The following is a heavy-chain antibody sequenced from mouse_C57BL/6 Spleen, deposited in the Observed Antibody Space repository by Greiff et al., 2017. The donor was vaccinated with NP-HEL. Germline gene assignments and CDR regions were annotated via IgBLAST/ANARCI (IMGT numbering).Heavy chain of an antibody. D-gene: IGHD2-1*01. J-gene: IGHJ1*03. CDR2: ISSGSSTI. CDR3: ARSYGNYGYFDV. Sequence: DVMLVESGGGLVKPGGSLKLSCAASGFTFSDYGMHWVRQAPEKGLEWVAYISSGSSTIYYADTVKGRFTISRDNAKNTLFLQMTSLRSEDTAMYYCARSYGNYGYFDVWGTGTTVTVSS. CDR1: GFTFSDYG. V-gene: IGHV5-17*01.